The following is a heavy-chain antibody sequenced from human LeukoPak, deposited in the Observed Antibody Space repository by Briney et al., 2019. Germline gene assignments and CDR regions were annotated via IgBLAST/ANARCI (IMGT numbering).Heavy chain of an antibody. CDR2: IYYSGST. V-gene: IGHV4-59*01. CDR1: GGSISSYY. D-gene: IGHD2-2*02. J-gene: IGHJ5*02. Sequence: TSETLSLTCTVSGGSISSYYWSWIRQPPGKGLEWIGYIYYSGSTNYNPSLKSRVTISVDTSKNQFSLKLSSVTAADTAVYYCARFGVVPAAIQYWFDPWGQGTLVTVSS. CDR3: ARFGVVPAAIQYWFDP.